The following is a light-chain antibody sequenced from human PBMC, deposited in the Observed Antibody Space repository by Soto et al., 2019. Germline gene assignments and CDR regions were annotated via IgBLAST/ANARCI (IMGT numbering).Light chain of an antibody. J-gene: IGKJ4*01. CDR3: QQYNNCPLT. CDR1: QSVSSN. Sequence: EIVMTQSPATLSVSPGERATLSCRASQSVSSNLAWYQQKPGQVPTLLIYVASTRATGVPARFSGSGSGTEFTLTISSLQSEDFAVYYCQQYNNCPLTFGGGTKVEIK. CDR2: VAS. V-gene: IGKV3-15*01.